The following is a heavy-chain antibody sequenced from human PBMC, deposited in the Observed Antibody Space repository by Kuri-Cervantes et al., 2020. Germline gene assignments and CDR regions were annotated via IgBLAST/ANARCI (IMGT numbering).Heavy chain of an antibody. CDR1: GFTFSRYA. J-gene: IGHJ3*02. Sequence: GESLKISCAASGFTFSRYAMHWVRQAPGKGLEWVAVISYDGTDKYYAESVKGRFTTSRDNSKNTLYLQINSLRAEDTAVYYCARDDGVITMIVEDSHDAFDIWGQGTMVTVSS. CDR3: ARDDGVITMIVEDSHDAFDI. CDR2: ISYDGTDK. D-gene: IGHD3-22*01. V-gene: IGHV3-30-3*01.